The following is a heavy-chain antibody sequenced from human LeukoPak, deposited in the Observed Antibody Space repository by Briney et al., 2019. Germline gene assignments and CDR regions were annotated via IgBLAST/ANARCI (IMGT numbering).Heavy chain of an antibody. CDR2: IYDSGST. CDR1: GDFISNYY. D-gene: IGHD3-10*01. Sequence: PSETLSLTCTVSGDFISNYYWSWIRQPPGKGLEWIGYIYDSGSTSYNPSLTSRVTISLATSKNRFSLNLKSVTAADTAVYYCARGDRGIVDYWGQGTLVTVSS. V-gene: IGHV4-59*08. CDR3: ARGDRGIVDY. J-gene: IGHJ4*02.